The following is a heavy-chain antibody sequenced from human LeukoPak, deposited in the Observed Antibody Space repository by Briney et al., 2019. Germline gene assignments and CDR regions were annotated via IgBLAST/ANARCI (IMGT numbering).Heavy chain of an antibody. Sequence: GGSLRLSCATSGFTFSSYGMHWVRQAPGKGLEGVAFTQYDGSNKKYADSVKGRFTISRDNSKNTVYLQMNSLRPEDTAVYYCATKQWLAPPPDSWGQGTPVTVSS. CDR3: ATKQWLAPPPDS. D-gene: IGHD6-19*01. V-gene: IGHV3-30*02. J-gene: IGHJ4*02. CDR2: TQYDGSNK. CDR1: GFTFSSYG.